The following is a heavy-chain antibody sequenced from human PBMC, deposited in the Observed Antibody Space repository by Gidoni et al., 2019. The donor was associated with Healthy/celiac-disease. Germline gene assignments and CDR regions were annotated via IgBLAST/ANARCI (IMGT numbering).Heavy chain of an antibody. CDR2: IRSKANSYAT. Sequence: VQLVESGGGLVQPGGSLKLPCAASGFTFRGSAMHWVRQASGKGLEWVGRIRSKANSYATAYAASVKGRFTISRDDSKNTAYLQMNSLKTEDTAVYYCTSSIDWFMDVWGQGTTVTVSS. CDR1: GFTFRGSA. V-gene: IGHV3-73*02. CDR3: TSSIDWFMDV. J-gene: IGHJ6*02. D-gene: IGHD2-21*01.